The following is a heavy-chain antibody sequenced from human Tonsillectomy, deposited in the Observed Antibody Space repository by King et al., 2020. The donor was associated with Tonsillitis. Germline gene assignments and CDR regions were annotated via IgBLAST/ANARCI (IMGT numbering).Heavy chain of an antibody. CDR1: GGSLSSGGYS. CDR2: IYHSGGT. Sequence: QLQESGSGLVKPSQTLSLTCAVSGGSLSSGGYSWSWIRQPPGKGLEWIGYIYHSGGTYYNPSLKSRVTISVDRSKNQFYLKLSSVTAADTAVYYCARGTYSSSWYDFWGQGTLVTVSS. CDR3: ARGTYSSSWYDF. J-gene: IGHJ5*01. V-gene: IGHV4-30-2*01. D-gene: IGHD6-13*01.